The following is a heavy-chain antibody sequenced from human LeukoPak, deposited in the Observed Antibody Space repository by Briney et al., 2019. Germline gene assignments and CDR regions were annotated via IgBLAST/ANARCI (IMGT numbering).Heavy chain of an antibody. D-gene: IGHD3-3*01. CDR1: GFTFSSYV. CDR2: IRYDGSNK. CDR3: ARDSKYYDFWSGHYTTTNAFDI. J-gene: IGHJ3*02. V-gene: IGHV3-30*02. Sequence: PGGSLRLSCAASGFTFSSYVMHWVRQAPGKGLEWVAFIRYDGSNKYYSDSVKGRFTISRDNSKNTLYLQMNSLRAEDTAVYYCARDSKYYDFWSGHYTTTNAFDIWGQGTMVTVSS.